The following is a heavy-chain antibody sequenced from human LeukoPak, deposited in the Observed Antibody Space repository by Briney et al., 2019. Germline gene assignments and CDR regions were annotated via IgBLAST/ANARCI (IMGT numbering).Heavy chain of an antibody. CDR2: ITPNSGGT. CDR1: GYTFTGYY. V-gene: IGHV1-2*06. Sequence: ASVKVSCKASGYTFTGYYMHWVRQAPGQGLEWVGRITPNSGGTNYAQKFQGRVIMTRDTSISTAYMELSRLRSDDTAVYYCARGTTVVQTLDYWGQGTLVTVSS. J-gene: IGHJ4*02. CDR3: ARGTTVVQTLDY. D-gene: IGHD4-23*01.